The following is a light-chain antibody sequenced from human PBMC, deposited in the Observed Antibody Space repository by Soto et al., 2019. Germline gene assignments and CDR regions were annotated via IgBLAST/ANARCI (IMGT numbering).Light chain of an antibody. CDR1: TCSIGSNY. V-gene: IGLV1-47*01. Sequence: QSVLTQPPSASGTPGQRVTISCSRSTCSIGSNYVYWYQQLPGTAPKLLIYSNNQRPSGVPDRFSGSKSGTSASLAISGLRSEDEADYHCAAWDDSLSGLVFGGGTKLTV. CDR3: AAWDDSLSGLV. J-gene: IGLJ2*01. CDR2: SNN.